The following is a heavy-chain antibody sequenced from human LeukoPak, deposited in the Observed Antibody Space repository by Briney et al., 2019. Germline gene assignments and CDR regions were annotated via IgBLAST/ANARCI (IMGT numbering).Heavy chain of an antibody. CDR3: AKAGPVSQAFDI. V-gene: IGHV3-23*01. CDR1: GFTFSSYG. J-gene: IGHJ3*02. CDR2: ISGSGGST. Sequence: GGSLRLSCAASGFTFSSYGMSWVRQAPGKGVEWVSAISGSGGSTYYADSVKGRFTISRDNSKNTLYLQMNSLRAEDTAVYYCAKAGPVSQAFDIWGQGTMVTVSS.